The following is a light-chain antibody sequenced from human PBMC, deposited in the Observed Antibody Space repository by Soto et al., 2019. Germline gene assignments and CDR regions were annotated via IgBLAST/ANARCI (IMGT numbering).Light chain of an antibody. V-gene: IGLV1-51*01. CDR2: DNN. CDR3: GTWESSLSVVV. CDR1: SSNIGNNY. J-gene: IGLJ2*01. Sequence: QSVLTQPPSVSAAPGQKVTISCSGSSSNIGNNYVSWYQQLPGTAPKLLIYDNNKRPSGIPDRFSGSKSGTSATLGITGLQTGDEAYYYCGTWESSLSVVVFGVGTKLTVL.